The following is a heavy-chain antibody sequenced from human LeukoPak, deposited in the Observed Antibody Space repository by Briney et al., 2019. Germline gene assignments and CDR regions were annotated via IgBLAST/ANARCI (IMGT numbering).Heavy chain of an antibody. J-gene: IGHJ3*02. CDR3: ARVRVAAPIGAFDI. Sequence: PSETLSLTCTVSGGSSSRYYWSWIRQPPGKGLEWIGYNYYSGSTNYNPSLKSRVTISVDTSKNQFSLKLSSVTAADTAVYYCARVRVAAPIGAFDIWGQGTMVTVSS. V-gene: IGHV4-59*01. D-gene: IGHD6-13*01. CDR2: NYYSGST. CDR1: GGSSSRYY.